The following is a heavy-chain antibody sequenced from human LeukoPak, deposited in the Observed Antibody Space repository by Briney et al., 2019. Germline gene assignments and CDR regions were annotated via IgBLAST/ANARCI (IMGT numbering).Heavy chain of an antibody. Sequence: GGSLGLSCAASGFTFSSYAMSWVRQAPGKGLEWVSAISGSGGSTYYADSVKGRFTISRDNSKNTLYLQMNSLRAEDTAVYYCAKDSLGGSGSPSFDYWGQGTLVTVSS. J-gene: IGHJ4*02. D-gene: IGHD3-10*01. CDR1: GFTFSSYA. V-gene: IGHV3-23*01. CDR2: ISGSGGST. CDR3: AKDSLGGSGSPSFDY.